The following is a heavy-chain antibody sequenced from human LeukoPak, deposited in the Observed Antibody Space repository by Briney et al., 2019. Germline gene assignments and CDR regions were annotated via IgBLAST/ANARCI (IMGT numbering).Heavy chain of an antibody. V-gene: IGHV3-48*01. J-gene: IGHJ4*02. CDR3: AREAVADHFDY. CDR2: ITNSGNSK. CDR1: EFTFSSYS. D-gene: IGHD6-19*01. Sequence: GGSLRLSCAASEFTFSSYSMNWVRQAPGKGLEWVSYITNSGNSKSYADSVKGRFTISRDNTKNSLYLQMNGLRAEDTAVYYCAREAVADHFDYWGQGTLVTVSS.